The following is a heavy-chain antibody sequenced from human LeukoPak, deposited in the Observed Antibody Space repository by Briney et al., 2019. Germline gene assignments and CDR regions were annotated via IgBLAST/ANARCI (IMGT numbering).Heavy chain of an antibody. J-gene: IGHJ4*02. Sequence: GGSLRLSCEASGFTFSSNGVHWVRQAPGKGLEWVALISYDGVDKFYADSVRGRFIISGGNSKNALYLQMNSLRVEDTAVCYCAKDYATRWALDYWGPGTLVTVSS. CDR2: ISYDGVDK. V-gene: IGHV3-30*18. CDR1: GFTFSSNG. D-gene: IGHD2-2*01. CDR3: AKDYATRWALDY.